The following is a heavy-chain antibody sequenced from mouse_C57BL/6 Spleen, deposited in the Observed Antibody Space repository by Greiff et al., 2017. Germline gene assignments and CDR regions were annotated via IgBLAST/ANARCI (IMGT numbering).Heavy chain of an antibody. CDR1: GYAFSSSW. CDR2: IYPGDGDT. Sequence: QVQLKQSGPELVKPGASVKISCKASGYAFSSSWMNWVKQRPGKGLEWIGRIYPGDGDTNYNGKFKGKATLTADKSSSTAYMQLSSLTSEDSAVYFCARRGGDYGSSYYAMDYWGQGTSVTVSS. CDR3: ARRGGDYGSSYYAMDY. J-gene: IGHJ4*01. D-gene: IGHD1-1*01. V-gene: IGHV1-82*01.